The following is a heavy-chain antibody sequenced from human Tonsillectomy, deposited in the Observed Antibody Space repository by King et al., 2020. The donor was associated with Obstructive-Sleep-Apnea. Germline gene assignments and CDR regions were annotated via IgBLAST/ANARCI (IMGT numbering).Heavy chain of an antibody. CDR1: GFSLSESGVG. D-gene: IGHD3-10*01. J-gene: IGHJ4*02. CDR2: IYWTDEK. Sequence: TLQESGPTLVKPTQTLTLTCTFSGFSLSESGVGVGWIRQPPGKALEWLALIYWTDEKRYSPSLRSRVTVTNDTSKNQVVLKMTNMDPGDTATYYCAHRALTMVRGWGDYFDFWGQGTPVTVSS. CDR3: AHRALTMVRGWGDYFDF. V-gene: IGHV2-5*01.